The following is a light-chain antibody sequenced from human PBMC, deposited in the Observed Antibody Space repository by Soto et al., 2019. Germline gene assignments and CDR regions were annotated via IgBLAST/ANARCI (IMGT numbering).Light chain of an antibody. V-gene: IGKV3-20*01. J-gene: IGKJ1*01. CDR2: GAS. CDR1: QSVSSSY. CDR3: HQYGSSPWT. Sequence: EILLSQSPGTVSLSPEERATLSCRASQSVSSSYLAWYQQKPGQAPRLLIYGASSRATGIPDRFSGSGSGTDFALTISRLEPEDFAVYYCHQYGSSPWTFGQGTKVDIK.